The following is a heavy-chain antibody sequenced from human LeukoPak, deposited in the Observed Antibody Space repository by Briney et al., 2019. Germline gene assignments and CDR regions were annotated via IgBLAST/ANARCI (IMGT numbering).Heavy chain of an antibody. J-gene: IGHJ5*02. CDR2: ISGSGGST. D-gene: IGHD3-22*01. CDR1: GFTFSSYG. CDR3: ARDSSGYYGNWFDP. V-gene: IGHV3-23*01. Sequence: GGSLRLSCAASGFTFSSYGMSWVRQAPGKGLEWVSAISGSGGSTYYADSVKGRFTISRDNAKNSLYLQMNSLRAEDTAVYYCARDSSGYYGNWFDPWGQGTLVTVSS.